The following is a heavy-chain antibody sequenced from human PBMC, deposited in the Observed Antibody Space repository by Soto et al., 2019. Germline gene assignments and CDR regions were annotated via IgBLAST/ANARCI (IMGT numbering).Heavy chain of an antibody. CDR2: MYYTGVT. Sequence: SGTLSLTCAFSVGAVRSCSHVWNCIRQPPGRGLEWLGYMYYTGVTNYNPSLKSRVSMSVDTSKDQFSLNLTSLTAADTAVYYCARGGEHIANYGFEVWGQGTTLNVSS. CDR1: VGAVRSCSHV. CDR3: ARGGEHIANYGFEV. D-gene: IGHD3-10*01. J-gene: IGHJ6*01. V-gene: IGHV4-61*01.